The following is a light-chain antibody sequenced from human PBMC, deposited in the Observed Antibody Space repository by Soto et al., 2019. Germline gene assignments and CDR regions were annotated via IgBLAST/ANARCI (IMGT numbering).Light chain of an antibody. CDR2: EVT. CDR1: SSDVGGYNF. CDR3: TSYTSSITYV. J-gene: IGLJ1*01. Sequence: QSALTQPASVSGSPGQSITISCTGTSSDVGGYNFVSWYQHHPGKAPKLIIYEVTNRPSGISNRFSGSKSGNTASLTISGLQAEDEADYYCTSYTSSITYVFGTGTKLTVL. V-gene: IGLV2-14*01.